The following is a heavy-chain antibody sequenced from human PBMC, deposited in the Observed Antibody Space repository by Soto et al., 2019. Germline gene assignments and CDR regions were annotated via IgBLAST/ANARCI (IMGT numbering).Heavy chain of an antibody. CDR2: IIPIFGTA. CDR1: GGTFSSYA. J-gene: IGHJ4*02. Sequence: QVQLVQSGAEVKKPGSSVKVSCKASGGTFSSYAISWVRQAPGQGLEWMGGIIPIFGTANYAQKFQGRVTITADESTSTAYVELSSLRSEATAVYYCARLNTSPYYYDMILDPQGSVDMGQYWGQGTLVTVSS. CDR3: ARLNTSPYYYDMILDPQGSVDMGQY. V-gene: IGHV1-69*01. D-gene: IGHD3-22*01.